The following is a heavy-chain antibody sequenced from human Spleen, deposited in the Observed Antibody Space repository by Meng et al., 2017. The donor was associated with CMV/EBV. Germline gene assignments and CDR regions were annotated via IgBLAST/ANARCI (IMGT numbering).Heavy chain of an antibody. CDR3: ARTTTTSRGYFDL. Sequence: KASGGPFSSYAISWVRQAPGQGLEWMGRIIPILGITNYAQKFQGSVTITADKFTSTAFMELSSLTSEDTAVYYCARTTTTSRGYFDLWGRGTLVTVSS. J-gene: IGHJ2*01. D-gene: IGHD3-10*01. V-gene: IGHV1-69*04. CDR2: IIPILGIT. CDR1: GGPFSSYA.